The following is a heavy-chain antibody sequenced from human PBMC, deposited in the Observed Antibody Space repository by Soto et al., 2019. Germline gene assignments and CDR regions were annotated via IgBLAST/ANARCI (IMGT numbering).Heavy chain of an antibody. CDR2: THDSGII. V-gene: IGHV4-59*01. J-gene: IGHJ4*02. Sequence: QVQLQESGPGLVKPSETLSLTCTVSGGSMSHYHWCWIRQSPGKGLEFIGYTHDSGIINYNPSLMSRVATSLDPSKDQCSLKLAAVTAADTALYCCERTGYGDPFDYWGRGTLVTVSS. D-gene: IGHD5-18*01. CDR1: GGSMSHYH. CDR3: ERTGYGDPFDY.